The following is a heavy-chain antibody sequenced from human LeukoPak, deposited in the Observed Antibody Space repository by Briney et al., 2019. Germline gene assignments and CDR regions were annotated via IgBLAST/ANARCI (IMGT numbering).Heavy chain of an antibody. Sequence: GGSLRLSCAASGFTFSDHYVDWVRQAPGKGLEWVGHTRNKANSYTTAYAASVKGRFTISRDDSKNSVYLQMNSLKTEDTAVYYCTRPQRGGGHYFDCWGQGTLVTVSS. J-gene: IGHJ4*02. V-gene: IGHV3-72*01. D-gene: IGHD1-1*01. CDR2: TRNKANSYTT. CDR3: TRPQRGGGHYFDC. CDR1: GFTFSDHY.